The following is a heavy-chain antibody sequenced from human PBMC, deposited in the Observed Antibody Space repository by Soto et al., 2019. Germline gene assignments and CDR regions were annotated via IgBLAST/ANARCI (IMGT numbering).Heavy chain of an antibody. V-gene: IGHV2-5*01. CDR1: GFSLRTSGVG. J-gene: IGHJ5*02. Sequence: SGPRLVKPTQTLTLTCIFSGFSLRTSGVGVGWIRQPPGKALEWLGFIYWNDDKRYSPSLKSRLTITKDTSKNQVVLTMTNMDPVDTATYYCAKSGSSGWYGWFDPWGQGTLVTVSS. D-gene: IGHD6-19*01. CDR2: IYWNDDK. CDR3: AKSGSSGWYGWFDP.